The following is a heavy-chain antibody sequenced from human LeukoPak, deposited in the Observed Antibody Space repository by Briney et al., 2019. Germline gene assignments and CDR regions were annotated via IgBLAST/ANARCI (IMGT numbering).Heavy chain of an antibody. D-gene: IGHD3-22*01. CDR3: ARSFSPNYYDLLDY. CDR1: GGSISTYY. CDR2: IYYSGST. Sequence: SETLSLTCTVSGGSISTYYWSWIRQPLGKGLEWIGYIYYSGSTNYNPSLKSRVTISLDTSKNQFSLKLNSVTAADTAMYYCARSFSPNYYDLLDYWGQGTLVTVSS. J-gene: IGHJ4*02. V-gene: IGHV4-59*01.